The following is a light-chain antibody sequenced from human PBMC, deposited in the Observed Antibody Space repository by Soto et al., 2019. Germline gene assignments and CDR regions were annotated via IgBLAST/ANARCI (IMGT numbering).Light chain of an antibody. V-gene: IGKV1-17*01. CDR3: LNHNTYPLS. CDR2: ATS. CDR1: QGIGND. Sequence: DIQMTQSPSFLFASVGDRVTITCRASQGIGNDLGWYQQKPGKAPRRLIYATSSLHSGVPSRFSGSGSGTEFTLTISSLQPEDFASYYCLNHNTYPLSFGGGPKVEIK. J-gene: IGKJ4*01.